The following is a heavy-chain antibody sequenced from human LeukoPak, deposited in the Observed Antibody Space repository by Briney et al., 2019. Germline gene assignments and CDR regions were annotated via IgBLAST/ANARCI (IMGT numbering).Heavy chain of an antibody. D-gene: IGHD4-17*01. J-gene: IGHJ4*02. Sequence: SETLSLTCAVSGVSFNDYYWSWVRQTPGKGLEWIGEINHSGYTNDSPSLKSRVTLSIDTSRKQFSLNLRSETVADSGIYYCTRMTTGHDYWGQGTLVTVSS. V-gene: IGHV4-34*01. CDR2: INHSGYT. CDR3: TRMTTGHDY. CDR1: GVSFNDYY.